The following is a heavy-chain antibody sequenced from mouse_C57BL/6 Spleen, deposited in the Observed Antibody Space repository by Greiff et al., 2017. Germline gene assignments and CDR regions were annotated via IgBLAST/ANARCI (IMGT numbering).Heavy chain of an antibody. CDR3: ARHWFAY. CDR1: GYTFTSYW. V-gene: IGHV1-50*01. Sequence: QVQLKQPGAELVKPGASVKLSCKASGYTFTSYWMQWVKQRPGQGLEWIGEIDPSDSYTNYNQKFKGKATLTVDTSSSTAYMQLSSLTSEDSAVYYCARHWFAYWGQGTLVTVSA. CDR2: IDPSDSYT. J-gene: IGHJ3*01.